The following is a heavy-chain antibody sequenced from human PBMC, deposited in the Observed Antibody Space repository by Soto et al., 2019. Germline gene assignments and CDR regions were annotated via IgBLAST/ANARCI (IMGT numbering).Heavy chain of an antibody. CDR2: IYNTGST. D-gene: IGHD3-9*01. J-gene: IGHJ4*02. CDR3: ARAVSGYSFDY. V-gene: IGHV4-59*01. Sequence: SETLSLTCTVPGGSISSYYWTWIRQTPGKGLEWIGYIYNTGSTTYSPSLKSRVTISVNTSKNQLSLKLSSVTAADTAVYYCARAVSGYSFDYWGQGSLVSRLL. CDR1: GGSISSYY.